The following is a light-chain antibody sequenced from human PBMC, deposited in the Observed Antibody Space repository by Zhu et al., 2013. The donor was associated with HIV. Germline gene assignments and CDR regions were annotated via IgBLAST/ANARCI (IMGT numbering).Light chain of an antibody. CDR3: QQYGNSPLT. V-gene: IGKV3-20*01. J-gene: IGKJ4*01. CDR2: DAT. CDR1: QFVGSSTF. Sequence: DIVLTQSPGTLSLSPGDTATLSCRASQFVGSSTFLAWYQQKRGQAPRLLIYDATSRATGIPDRFSGSGSGTDFTLSISRLEPEDFAVYYCQQYGNSPLTFGGGTTVEIK.